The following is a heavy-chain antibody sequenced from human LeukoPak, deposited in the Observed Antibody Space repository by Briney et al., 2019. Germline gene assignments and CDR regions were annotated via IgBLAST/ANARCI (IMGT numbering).Heavy chain of an antibody. D-gene: IGHD3-3*01. J-gene: IGHJ4*02. V-gene: IGHV3-48*01. CDR1: GFTFSSNG. CDR3: ARNYDFWSGYLDY. CDR2: ISSSSSTI. Sequence: GESLRLSCAASGFTFSSNGVSWVRQAPGKGLEWVSYISSSSSTIYYADSVKGRFTISRDNAKNSLYLQMNSLRAEDTAVYYCARNYDFWSGYLDYWGQGTLVTVSS.